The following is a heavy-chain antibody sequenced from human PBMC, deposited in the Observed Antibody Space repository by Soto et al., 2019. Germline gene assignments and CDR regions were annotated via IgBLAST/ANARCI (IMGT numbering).Heavy chain of an antibody. V-gene: IGHV1-3*01. CDR2: INAGNGNT. J-gene: IGHJ4*02. CDR1: GITFSTYA. CDR3: ARAISGYGT. Sequence: QVQLVQSGAEVKKPGASVKVSCKASGITFSTYAIHWVRQAPGQGLEWMGWINAGNGNTRYSQKFQGRVTLTRDTSASTTYMDLSSLRSEDTAIYYCARAISGYGTWGQGTLVTVSS. D-gene: IGHD5-12*01.